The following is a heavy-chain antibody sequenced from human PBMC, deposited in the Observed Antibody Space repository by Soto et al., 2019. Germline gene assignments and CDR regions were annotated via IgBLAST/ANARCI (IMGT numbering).Heavy chain of an antibody. CDR3: ARGGIAGPGYYYYGMDV. CDR1: GGTFSSYA. J-gene: IGHJ6*02. CDR2: IIPIFGTA. Sequence: QVQLVQSGAEVKKPGSSVKVSCKASGGTFSSYAISWVRQAPGQGLEWMGGIIPIFGTANYAQKFQGRVTITADESTSTAYMELSSLRSEGTAVYYCARGGIAGPGYYYYGMDVWGQGTTVTVSS. D-gene: IGHD6-13*01. V-gene: IGHV1-69*01.